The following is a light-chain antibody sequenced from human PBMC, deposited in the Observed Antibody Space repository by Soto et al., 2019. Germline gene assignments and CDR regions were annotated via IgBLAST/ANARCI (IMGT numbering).Light chain of an antibody. CDR3: QQYNSLFT. Sequence: DGQMTQSPSTLSASVGDRVTINWLARPSMIPCLAWYQQKPGNAPKLMIYKTSILESVLPSRFSGSRSGTEFTLTITTQQPDDCATYYCQQYNSLFTFGPGTTVDI. CDR2: KTS. J-gene: IGKJ3*01. CDR1: PSMIPC. V-gene: IGKV1-5*03.